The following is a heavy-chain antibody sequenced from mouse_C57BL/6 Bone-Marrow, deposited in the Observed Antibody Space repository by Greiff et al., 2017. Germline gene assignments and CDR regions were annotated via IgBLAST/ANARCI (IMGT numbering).Heavy chain of an antibody. CDR2: IDPENGDT. J-gene: IGHJ3*01. CDR3: TTWPTVVATGAY. Sequence: VQLKQSGAELVRPGASVTLSCTASGFNIKDDYMHWVKQRPEQGLEWIGWIDPENGDTEYASKFQGKATITADTSSNTAYLQLSSLTSEDTAVYYCTTWPTVVATGAYWGQGTLVTVSA. V-gene: IGHV14-4*01. CDR1: GFNIKDDY. D-gene: IGHD1-1*01.